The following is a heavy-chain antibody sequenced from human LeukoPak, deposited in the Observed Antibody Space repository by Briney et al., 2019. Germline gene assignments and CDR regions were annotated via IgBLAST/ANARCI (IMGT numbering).Heavy chain of an antibody. D-gene: IGHD2-8*01. V-gene: IGHV3-21*01. CDR3: ARQRGYCSSGVCRGWFDP. CDR2: ISESSSFI. Sequence: GGSLRLSCAASGFTFRNYNMNWVRQAPGKGLEWVSSISESSSFIQYADSLKGRFAISRDNAKNSLYLQMNSLRAEDTAVYYCARQRGYCSSGVCRGWFDPWGQGTLVTVSS. CDR1: GFTFRNYN. J-gene: IGHJ5*02.